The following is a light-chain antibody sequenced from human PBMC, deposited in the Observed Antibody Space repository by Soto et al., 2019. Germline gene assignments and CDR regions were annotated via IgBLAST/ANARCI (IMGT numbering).Light chain of an antibody. CDR1: QGIISTF. CDR3: QQYGSSPPWT. CDR2: GTS. J-gene: IGKJ1*01. Sequence: EIVLTQSPGTLSLSPWERATLSCRASQGIISTFLAWYQQKPGQPPRLLMYGTSNRATGIPDRFSGSGSGTDFTLTISRLEPEDFAIYYCQQYGSSPPWTFGQGTKVDIK. V-gene: IGKV3-20*01.